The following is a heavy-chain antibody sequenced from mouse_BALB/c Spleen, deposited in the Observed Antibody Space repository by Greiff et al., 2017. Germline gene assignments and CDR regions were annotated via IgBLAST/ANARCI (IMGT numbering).Heavy chain of an antibody. Sequence: DVQLQESGGGLVKPGGSLKLSCAASGFTFSDYYMYWVRQTPEKRLEWVATISDGGSYTYYPDSVKGRFTISRDNAKNNLYLQMSSLKSEDTAMYYCARDRGSSYWFAYWGQGTLVTVSA. CDR1: GFTFSDYY. CDR2: ISDGGSYT. V-gene: IGHV5-4*02. J-gene: IGHJ3*01. CDR3: ARDRGSSYWFAY. D-gene: IGHD1-1*01.